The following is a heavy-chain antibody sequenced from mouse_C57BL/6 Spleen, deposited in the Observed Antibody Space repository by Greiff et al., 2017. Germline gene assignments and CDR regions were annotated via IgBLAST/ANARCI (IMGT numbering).Heavy chain of an antibody. CDR2: IYPGSGST. V-gene: IGHV1-55*01. J-gene: IGHJ2*01. D-gene: IGHD2-2*01. CDR1: GYTFPSYW. Sequence: QVQLQQPGAELVKPGASVKLSCKASGYTFPSYWITWVKPRPGQGLEWIGDIYPGSGSTNYNEKFKSKAPLTVDTSSSTAYMQLSSLTSEDSAVYYCARGYLLWLRSFDYWGQGTTLTVSS. CDR3: ARGYLLWLRSFDY.